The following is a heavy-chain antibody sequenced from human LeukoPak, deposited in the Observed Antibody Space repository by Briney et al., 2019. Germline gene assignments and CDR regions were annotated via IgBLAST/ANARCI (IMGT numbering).Heavy chain of an antibody. J-gene: IGHJ6*02. CDR3: ARDGVVVVPAATYYYYGMDV. CDR1: GYTFTGYY. Sequence: ASVTVSCKASGYTFTGYYMHWVRQAPGQGLEWMGRINPNSGGTNYAQKFQGRVTMTRDTSISTAYMELSRLRSDDTAVYYCARDGVVVVPAATYYYYGMDVWGQGTTVTVSS. CDR2: INPNSGGT. V-gene: IGHV1-2*06. D-gene: IGHD2-2*01.